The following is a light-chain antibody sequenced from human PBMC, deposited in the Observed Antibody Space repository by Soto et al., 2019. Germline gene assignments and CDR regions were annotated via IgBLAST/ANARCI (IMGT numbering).Light chain of an antibody. CDR3: AAWDDSLNGVL. V-gene: IGLV1-44*01. CDR2: TYN. CDR1: GSNIGSNT. Sequence: QSVLTQPPSASATPGQRVTIACSGSGSNIGSNTVNWYQQLPGTAPKLLIYTYNQRPSGVPDRFSGSKSGTSASLAISGLHSEDEADYYCAAWDDSLNGVLFGGGTKLAVL. J-gene: IGLJ2*01.